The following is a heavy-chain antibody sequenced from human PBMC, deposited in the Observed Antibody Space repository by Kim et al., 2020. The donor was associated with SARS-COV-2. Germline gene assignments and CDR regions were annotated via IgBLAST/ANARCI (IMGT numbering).Heavy chain of an antibody. Sequence: SETLSLTCTVSGGSISSSSYYWGWIRQPPGKGLEWIGSIYYSGSTYYNPSLKSRVTISVDTSKNQFSLKLSSVTAADTAVYYCARGDSYPSGWRNPDYWGQGTLVTVSS. CDR2: IYYSGST. CDR1: GGSISSSSYY. D-gene: IGHD6-19*01. CDR3: ARGDSYPSGWRNPDY. V-gene: IGHV4-39*01. J-gene: IGHJ4*02.